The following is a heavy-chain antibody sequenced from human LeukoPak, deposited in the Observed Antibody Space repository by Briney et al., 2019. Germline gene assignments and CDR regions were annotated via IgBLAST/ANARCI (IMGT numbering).Heavy chain of an antibody. CDR1: GGSISSYY. CDR3: ARLDYGASPGFDP. Sequence: SETLSLTCTVSGGSISSYYWSWIRQPPGKGLEWIGYIYYSGSTNYNPSLKSRVTISVDTSKNQFSLKLSSVTAADTAVYYCARLDYGASPGFDPWGQGILVTVSS. D-gene: IGHD4-17*01. CDR2: IYYSGST. V-gene: IGHV4-59*01. J-gene: IGHJ5*02.